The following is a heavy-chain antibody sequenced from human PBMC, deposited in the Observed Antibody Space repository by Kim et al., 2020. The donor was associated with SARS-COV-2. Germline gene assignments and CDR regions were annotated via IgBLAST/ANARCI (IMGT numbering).Heavy chain of an antibody. CDR2: INTDTGKP. CDR3: ARRVVLSGAWEHFDY. Sequence: ASVKVSCNAFGYTFTDYGIFWVRQAPGQGLQWMGWINTDTGKPTYAQGFTGRFVFSLDTSVSTSYLHISSLELEDTALYYCARRVVLSGAWEHFDYWGQGALVTVSS. CDR1: GYTFTDYG. D-gene: IGHD2-21*02. V-gene: IGHV7-4-1*02. J-gene: IGHJ4*02.